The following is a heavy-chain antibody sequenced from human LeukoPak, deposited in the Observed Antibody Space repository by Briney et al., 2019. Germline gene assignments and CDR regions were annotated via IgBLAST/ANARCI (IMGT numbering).Heavy chain of an antibody. CDR3: MRDAS. CDR2: IFSGGGT. Sequence: PGGSLRLSCAASGFTVSSNYMSWVRQAPGQGLEWVSAIFSGGGTYYADSVKGRIILSRDISKNTMYLQMNSLRAEDAAVDNCMRDASWGQGTLVTVSS. CDR1: GFTVSSNY. J-gene: IGHJ4*02. V-gene: IGHV3-66*01.